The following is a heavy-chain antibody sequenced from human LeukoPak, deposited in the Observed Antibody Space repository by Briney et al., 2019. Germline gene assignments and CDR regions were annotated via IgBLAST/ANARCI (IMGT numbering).Heavy chain of an antibody. J-gene: IGHJ4*02. V-gene: IGHV4-61*01. CDR3: ARVGSGWY. Sequence: SETLSLTCAVSGYSISSGYYWSWIRRPPGKGLEWIGYIYYSGSTNYNPSLKSRVTISGEKSKNQFSLKLSSVTAADTAVYYCARVGSGWYWGQGTLVTVSS. CDR2: IYYSGST. D-gene: IGHD6-19*01. CDR1: GYSISSGYY.